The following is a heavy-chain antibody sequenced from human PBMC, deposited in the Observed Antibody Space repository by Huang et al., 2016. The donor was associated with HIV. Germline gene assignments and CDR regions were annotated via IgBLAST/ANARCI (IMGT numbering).Heavy chain of an antibody. J-gene: IGHJ3*02. V-gene: IGHV1-24*01. CDR2: FAPEHGET. Sequence: QVQLVQSGAELKKPGASVKVSCKVSGYTLTELSIHWVRQAPGKGLEWMGGFAPEHGETIYAQNFQGRFTMTEDTSTDTAYMELHSLRPEDTAVYYCAAGYDTYYDIWGQGTMVIASS. CDR3: AAGYDTYYDI. D-gene: IGHD2-21*01. CDR1: GYTLTELS.